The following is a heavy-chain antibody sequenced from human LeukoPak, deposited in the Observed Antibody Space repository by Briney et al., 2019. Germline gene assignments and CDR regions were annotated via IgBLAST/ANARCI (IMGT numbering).Heavy chain of an antibody. D-gene: IGHD2-2*01. V-gene: IGHV3-23*01. J-gene: IGHJ4*02. CDR1: GFPFSSHG. CDR3: AHGAMYQLDY. CDR2: IIGGGGST. Sequence: GGSLRLSCAASGFPFSSHGMSWVRQAPGKGLEWVSGIIGGGGSTYYADSVKGRFTISGDNSRNTLFLQMNSLRAEDTAVYYCAHGAMYQLDYWGQGALVTVSS.